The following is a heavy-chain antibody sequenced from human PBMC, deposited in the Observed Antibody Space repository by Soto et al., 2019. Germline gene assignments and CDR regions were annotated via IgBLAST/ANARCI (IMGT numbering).Heavy chain of an antibody. J-gene: IGHJ4*02. CDR1: GFTFSGSA. Sequence: PGGSLRLSCAASGFTFSGSAMHWVGQASGKGLEWVGRIRDKANSYATAYTASVKGRFTISRDDSKNTAYLRMNSLKTEDTAVYYCTRLYCGGDCDFDSWGQGTLVTVSS. D-gene: IGHD2-21*02. CDR2: IRDKANSYAT. V-gene: IGHV3-73*01. CDR3: TRLYCGGDCDFDS.